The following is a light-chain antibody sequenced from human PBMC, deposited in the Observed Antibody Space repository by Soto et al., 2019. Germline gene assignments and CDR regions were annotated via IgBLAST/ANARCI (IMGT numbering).Light chain of an antibody. CDR3: QQYKNWYT. Sequence: IVMTQSPDTLSVSPGERVTLSCRASQSIGYSLAWYQQKPGQAPRLLIQGASNWATGIPVRFCGSGFGTEFILNISRLHSEYLAFYYCQQYKNWYTFGQGTKLEIK. V-gene: IGKV3-15*01. CDR2: GAS. CDR1: QSIGYS. J-gene: IGKJ2*01.